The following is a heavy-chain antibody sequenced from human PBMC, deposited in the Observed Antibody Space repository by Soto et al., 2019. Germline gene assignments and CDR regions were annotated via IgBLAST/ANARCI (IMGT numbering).Heavy chain of an antibody. CDR2: IYYSGST. Sequence: ETLSLTCTVSGGSISGSSYYWGWIRQPPGKGLEWIGSIYYSGSTYYNPSLKSRVTISVDTSKNQFSLKLSSVTAADTAVYYCASNGRLHYYYDSSGYWVYWGQGTLVTVSS. J-gene: IGHJ4*02. CDR3: ASNGRLHYYYDSSGYWVY. V-gene: IGHV4-39*01. CDR1: GGSISGSSYY. D-gene: IGHD3-22*01.